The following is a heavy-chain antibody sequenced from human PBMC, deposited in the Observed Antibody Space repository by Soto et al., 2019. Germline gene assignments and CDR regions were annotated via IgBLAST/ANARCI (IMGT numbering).Heavy chain of an antibody. V-gene: IGHV4-34*01. Sequence: SETLSLTCAVYGGSFSGYYWSWIRQPPGKGLEWIGEINHSGSTNYNPSLKSRVTISVDTSKNQFSLKLSSVTAADAAVYYCARSVGGFLEWLLSPYFDYWGQGTLVTV. CDR1: GGSFSGYY. J-gene: IGHJ4*02. CDR3: ARSVGGFLEWLLSPYFDY. D-gene: IGHD3-3*01. CDR2: INHSGST.